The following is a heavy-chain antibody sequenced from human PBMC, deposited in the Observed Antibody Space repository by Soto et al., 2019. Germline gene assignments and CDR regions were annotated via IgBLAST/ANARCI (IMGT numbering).Heavy chain of an antibody. CDR2: IGGGGGGT. V-gene: IGHV3-23*01. J-gene: IGHJ4*02. CDR1: GFTFSIYA. Sequence: EVQLLESGGGLVHPGGSLRLSCAASGFTFSIYAMSWVRQAPGKGLQWVSTIGGGGGGTSYADFVRGRFTISRDNSKNTLYMQMNSLRAEDTAVYYCAKDAPGSGWLSDSWGLGTLVTVSS. CDR3: AKDAPGSGWLSDS. D-gene: IGHD3-22*01.